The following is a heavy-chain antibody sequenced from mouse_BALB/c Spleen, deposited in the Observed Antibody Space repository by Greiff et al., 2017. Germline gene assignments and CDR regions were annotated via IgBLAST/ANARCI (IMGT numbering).Heavy chain of an antibody. Sequence: EVQLQQSGAELVKPGASVKLSCTASGFNIKDTYMHWVKQRPEQGLEWIGRIDPANGNTKYDPKFQGKATITADTSSNTAYLQLSSLTSEDTAVYYCARVDGNYEGFDYWGQGTTLTVSS. CDR2: IDPANGNT. CDR1: GFNIKDTY. CDR3: ARVDGNYEGFDY. D-gene: IGHD2-1*01. J-gene: IGHJ2*01. V-gene: IGHV14-3*02.